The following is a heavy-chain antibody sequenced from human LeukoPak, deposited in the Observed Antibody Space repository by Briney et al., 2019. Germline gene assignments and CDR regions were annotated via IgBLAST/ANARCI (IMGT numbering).Heavy chain of an antibody. J-gene: IGHJ4*02. V-gene: IGHV4-39*01. CDR1: GGSIGSGSYH. CDR3: ARGSYISSTWYYFDY. D-gene: IGHD6-13*01. CDR2: VYYTGST. Sequence: KPSETLSLTCTVSGGSIGSGSYHWGWIRQPPGKGLEWIGNVYYTGSTYYNPSLKSRVTITSKNQFSLKLISVTAADTAVYYCARGSYISSTWYYFDYWGQGTLVTVSS.